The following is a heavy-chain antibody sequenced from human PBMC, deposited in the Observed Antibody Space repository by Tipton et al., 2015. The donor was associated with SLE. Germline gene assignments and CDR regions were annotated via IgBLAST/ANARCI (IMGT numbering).Heavy chain of an antibody. J-gene: IGHJ4*02. CDR3: ARVPDQGIAVAYYFDY. D-gene: IGHD6-19*01. V-gene: IGHV3-66*01. Sequence: SLRLSCAASGFTVSSNYMSWVRQAPGKGLEWVSVIYSGGSTYYADSVKGRFTISRDNSKNTLYLQMNSLRAEDTAVYYCARVPDQGIAVAYYFDYWGQGTLVTVSS. CDR2: IYSGGST. CDR1: GFTVSSNY.